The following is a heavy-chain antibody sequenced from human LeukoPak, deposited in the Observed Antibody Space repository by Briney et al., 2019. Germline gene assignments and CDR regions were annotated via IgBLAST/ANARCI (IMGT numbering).Heavy chain of an antibody. Sequence: SGTLSLTSTVSGGPVSSSSSYWGWVRQSPEKGLECIGTIYYAGDTYYTPSLESRLTISVDTSKNQFSLKLRSVTAADTAVYYCATWDSGRYSQIDNWGQGTLVTVSS. CDR3: ATWDSGRYSQIDN. CDR1: GGPVSSSSSY. D-gene: IGHD1-26*01. V-gene: IGHV4-39*01. CDR2: IYYAGDT. J-gene: IGHJ4*02.